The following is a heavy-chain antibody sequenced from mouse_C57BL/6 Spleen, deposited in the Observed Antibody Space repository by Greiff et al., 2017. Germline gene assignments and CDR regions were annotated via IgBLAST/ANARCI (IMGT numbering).Heavy chain of an antibody. V-gene: IGHV5-9-1*02. CDR3: TREPITGTGWYLEV. CDR1: GFTFSSYD. J-gene: IGHJ1*03. CDR2: ISSGGDYI. D-gene: IGHD4-1*01. Sequence: EVQRVESGEGLVKPGGSLKLSCAASGFTFSSYDMSWVRQTPEKRLVWVAYISSGGDYIYYAATVKGRFPISRDNARNTLYLQMSSLKSKDTAMYYSTREPITGTGWYLEVWGTGTTVTVSS.